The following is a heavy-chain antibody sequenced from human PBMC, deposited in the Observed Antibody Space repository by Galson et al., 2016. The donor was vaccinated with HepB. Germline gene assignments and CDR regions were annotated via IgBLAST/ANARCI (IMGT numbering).Heavy chain of an antibody. V-gene: IGHV1-3*01. CDR2: INAGNGNP. D-gene: IGHD6-19*01. Sequence: SVKVSCKASGYTFASYPMHWVRQAPGQRLEWMGWINAGNGNPKYSQNFQGRVTITRDTSASTAYMELSSLRSEDTAVYYCAREDDSGHWSAYSLDVWGQGTTVTVSS. J-gene: IGHJ6*02. CDR1: GYTFASYP. CDR3: AREDDSGHWSAYSLDV.